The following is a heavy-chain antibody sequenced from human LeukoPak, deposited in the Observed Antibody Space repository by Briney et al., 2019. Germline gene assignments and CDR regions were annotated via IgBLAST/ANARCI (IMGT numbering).Heavy chain of an antibody. CDR3: ARGDRYSYGSGD. CDR2: INPNSGDT. V-gene: IGHV1-2*02. Sequence: ASVKVSCKASGYTFTDYYIHWVRQAPGQGLEWMGWINPNSGDTKYTQEFQGRVTMTRDTSSSTAYMELTSLRSDDTAVFYCARGDRYSYGSGDWGQGTLVTVSS. J-gene: IGHJ4*02. CDR1: GYTFTDYY. D-gene: IGHD5-18*01.